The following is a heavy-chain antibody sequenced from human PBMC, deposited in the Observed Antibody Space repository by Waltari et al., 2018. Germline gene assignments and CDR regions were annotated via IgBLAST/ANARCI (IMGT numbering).Heavy chain of an antibody. CDR3: ARYNIWGGYYYPDY. CDR2: ITSSGDNT. V-gene: IGHV3-23*01. J-gene: IGHJ4*02. D-gene: IGHD3-3*01. CDR1: GFTFGSYA. Sequence: EVQLLDSGGGLVQPGGSLRLSCVVSGFTFGSYAMSWVRQAPDKWVGVVSAITSSGDNTYYSDSVKGRFTISRDNSKNTLYLQMNSLRAEDTAVYYCARYNIWGGYYYPDYWSQGTQVTVSS.